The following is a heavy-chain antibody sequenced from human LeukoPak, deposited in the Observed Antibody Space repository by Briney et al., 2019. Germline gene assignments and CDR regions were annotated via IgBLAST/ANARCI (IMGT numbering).Heavy chain of an antibody. CDR1: GDSISSYY. V-gene: IGHV4-4*09. CDR3: ARSRIAVAGTIDY. D-gene: IGHD6-19*01. Sequence: SETLSLTCTVSGDSISSYYWSWIRQPPGKGLEWIGYIYTSGGTNYIPSLKGRVTISIDTSKNQFSLKLSSVTAADSAVYYCARSRIAVAGTIDYWGQGTLVTVSS. J-gene: IGHJ4*02. CDR2: IYTSGGT.